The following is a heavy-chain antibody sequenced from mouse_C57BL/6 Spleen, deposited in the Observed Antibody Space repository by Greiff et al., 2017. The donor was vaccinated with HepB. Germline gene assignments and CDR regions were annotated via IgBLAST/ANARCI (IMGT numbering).Heavy chain of an antibody. CDR1: GYTFTDYE. CDR3: TRGVLSLAY. Sequence: VKLMESGAELVRPGASVTLSCKASGYTFTDYEMHWVKQTPVHGLEWIGAIDPETGGTAYNQKFKGKAILTADKSSSTAYMELRSLTSEDSAVYYCTRGVLSLAYWGQGTLVTVSA. V-gene: IGHV1-15*01. CDR2: IDPETGGT. J-gene: IGHJ3*01. D-gene: IGHD1-1*02.